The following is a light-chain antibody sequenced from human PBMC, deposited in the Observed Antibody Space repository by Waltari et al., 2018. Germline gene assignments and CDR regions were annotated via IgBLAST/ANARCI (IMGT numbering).Light chain of an antibody. CDR3: QYRGHWPPGAT. CDR1: QSVNNR. J-gene: IGKJ3*01. Sequence: EIVFTQSPATLSLSPGERATLSCRASQSVNNRLAWYQQKPGQPPRLLIYDASKRATGIPARFSGSGSGTDFTLTISSLEPEDFAVYYCQYRGHWPPGATFGPGTKVEIK. CDR2: DAS. V-gene: IGKV3-11*01.